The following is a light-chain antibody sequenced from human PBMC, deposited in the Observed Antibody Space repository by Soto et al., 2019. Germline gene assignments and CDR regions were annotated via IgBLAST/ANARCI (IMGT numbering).Light chain of an antibody. J-gene: IGLJ2*01. CDR2: EVN. CDR1: SSDVGGYNY. V-gene: IGLV2-8*01. CDR3: SSYVGSNNFV. Sequence: QSALTQPPSASGSPGQSVTISCTGTSSDVGGYNYVSWYQQHPGKAPNLMIYEVNKRPSGVPDRFSGSKSGNTASLTVSGLQAEDEADYYCSSYVGSNNFVFGGGTKLTVL.